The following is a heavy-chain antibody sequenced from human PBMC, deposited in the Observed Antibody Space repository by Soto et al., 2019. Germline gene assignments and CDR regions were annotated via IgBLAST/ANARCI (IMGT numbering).Heavy chain of an antibody. J-gene: IGHJ4*02. V-gene: IGHV3-11*05. Sequence: PGGSLRLSCAGSGFDFRDFHISWVRQAPGKGLEWISYISSSLGHTDYADSVKGRFTISRDNSRNTLYLQMNSLRAEDTAVYYCARGFPSMAYYGEYYFDKWGQGTLVTVSS. D-gene: IGHD3-10*01. CDR1: GFDFRDFH. CDR2: ISSSLGHT. CDR3: ARGFPSMAYYGEYYFDK.